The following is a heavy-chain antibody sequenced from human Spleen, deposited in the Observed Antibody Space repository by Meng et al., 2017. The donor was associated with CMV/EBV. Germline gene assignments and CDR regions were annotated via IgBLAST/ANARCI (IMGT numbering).Heavy chain of an antibody. Sequence: LSLTCAASGFPFNGFWMNWVRQAPGKGLEWVANIEGDGSRIYYVDSVRGRFTISRDNAKNSLYLQMNSLRVEDTAVYFCARANNFDYWGQGTLVTVSS. V-gene: IGHV3-7*04. CDR2: IEGDGSRI. CDR3: ARANNFDY. J-gene: IGHJ4*02. D-gene: IGHD4/OR15-4a*01. CDR1: GFPFNGFW.